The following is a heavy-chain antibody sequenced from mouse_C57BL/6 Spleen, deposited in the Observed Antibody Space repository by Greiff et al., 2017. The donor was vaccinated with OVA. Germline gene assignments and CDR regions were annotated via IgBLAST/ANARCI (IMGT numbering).Heavy chain of an antibody. J-gene: IGHJ3*01. CDR1: GFTFSDYG. V-gene: IGHV5-17*01. CDR3: ARPGSSGPAWFAY. CDR2: ISSGSSTI. D-gene: IGHD3-2*02. Sequence: EVMLVESGGGLVKPGGSLKLSCAASGFTFSDYGMHWVRQAPEKGLEWVAYISSGSSTIYYADTVKGRFTISRDNAKNTLFLQMTSLRSEDTAMYYCARPGSSGPAWFAYWGQGTLVTVSA.